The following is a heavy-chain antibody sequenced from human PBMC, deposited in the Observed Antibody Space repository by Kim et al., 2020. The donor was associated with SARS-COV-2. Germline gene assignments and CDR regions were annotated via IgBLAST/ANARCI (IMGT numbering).Heavy chain of an antibody. J-gene: IGHJ3*02. D-gene: IGHD1-26*01. CDR3: AKVLSGGFGGTDASYI. Sequence: GGSLRLSCAASGFTFSRFAMNWFRQAPGKGLEWVSAIGGSGGTTYYAESVKDRFTISRDNSKNTVFLQMRSLRVEDTAVYYCAKVLSGGFGGTDASYIWG. V-gene: IGHV3-23*01. CDR2: IGGSGGTT. CDR1: GFTFSRFA.